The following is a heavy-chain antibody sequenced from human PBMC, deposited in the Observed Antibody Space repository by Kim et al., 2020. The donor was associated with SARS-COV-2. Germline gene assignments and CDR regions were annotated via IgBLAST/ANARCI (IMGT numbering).Heavy chain of an antibody. D-gene: IGHD3-16*01. CDR1: GGSFSGYY. V-gene: IGHV4-34*01. Sequence: SETLSLTCAVYGGSFSGYYWSWIRQPPGKGLEWIGEINHSGSTNYNPSLKSRVTISVDTSKNQFSLKLSSVTAADTAVYYCARGIGVWVTHIDYWGQGTLVTVSS. CDR2: INHSGST. J-gene: IGHJ4*02. CDR3: ARGIGVWVTHIDY.